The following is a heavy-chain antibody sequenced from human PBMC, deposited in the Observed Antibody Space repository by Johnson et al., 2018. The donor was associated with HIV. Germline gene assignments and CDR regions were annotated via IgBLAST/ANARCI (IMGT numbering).Heavy chain of an antibody. V-gene: IGHV3-30*03. CDR1: GFTFSDYG. D-gene: IGHD6-19*01. CDR3: ARVHPAVAGNDAFDI. J-gene: IGHJ3*02. CDR2: ISYDGSNK. Sequence: QVQLVESGGGVVQPGRSLRLSCAVSGFTFSDYGMHWVRQAPGKGLEWVAVISYDGSNKYYADSVKGRFTISRDNSKNTLYLQMNSLRAEDTAVYYCARVHPAVAGNDAFDIWGQGTMVTVSS.